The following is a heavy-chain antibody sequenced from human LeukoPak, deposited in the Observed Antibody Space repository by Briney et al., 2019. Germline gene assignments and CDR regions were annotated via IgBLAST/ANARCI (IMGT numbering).Heavy chain of an antibody. CDR1: GYTFSTYW. V-gene: IGHV3-7*01. Sequence: GGALRLSCAASGYTFSTYWMGWVRQAPGKGLEWVANVKQDGTEKFYVDSVKGRFTISRDNGKNSLYLQMNSLRVEDTAIYYCARAGGTSWADYWGQGTLVTVSS. D-gene: IGHD6-13*01. CDR3: ARAGGTSWADY. J-gene: IGHJ4*02. CDR2: VKQDGTEK.